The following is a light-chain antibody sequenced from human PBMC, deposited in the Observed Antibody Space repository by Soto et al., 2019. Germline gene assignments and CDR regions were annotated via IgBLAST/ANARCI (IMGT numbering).Light chain of an antibody. CDR2: DVS. CDR3: CSYAGIDV. V-gene: IGLV2-11*01. CDR1: SSDVGGYNY. Sequence: QSVLTQPRSVSGSPGQSVTISCTGTSSDVGGYNYVSWYQQHPGKAPKLMIYDVSKRPSGVPDRFSGSKSGNTASLTISGLQAEDEADYYCCSYAGIDVFGTGTKLTVL. J-gene: IGLJ1*01.